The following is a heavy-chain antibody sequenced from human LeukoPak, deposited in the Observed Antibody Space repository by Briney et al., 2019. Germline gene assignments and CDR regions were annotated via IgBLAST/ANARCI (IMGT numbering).Heavy chain of an antibody. V-gene: IGHV3-74*01. Sequence: PGGSLRLSCAASGLTFSSHWMHWVRHVPGKGLVWVSRINSDGTSTTYADSVKGRFTISRDNAKNTLYLQMNSLRAEDTAVYYCARGASGYSYGWGQGTLVTVSS. CDR2: INSDGTST. D-gene: IGHD5-18*01. CDR3: ARGASGYSYG. J-gene: IGHJ4*02. CDR1: GLTFSSHW.